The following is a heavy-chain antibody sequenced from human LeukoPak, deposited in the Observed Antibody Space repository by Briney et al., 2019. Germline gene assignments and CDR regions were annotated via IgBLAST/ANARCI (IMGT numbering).Heavy chain of an antibody. V-gene: IGHV3-53*01. J-gene: IGHJ4*02. D-gene: IGHD6-13*01. Sequence: PGGSLRLSCAASGLTLSSDHMAWVRQAPGKGLEWVSVIYTGGITYYADSVQGRFTISRDNSKNTLYLQMNSLRVEDTALYYCARDHAAAGGGLDYWGQGPQVIVSS. CDR2: IYTGGIT. CDR3: ARDHAAAGGGLDY. CDR1: GLTLSSDH.